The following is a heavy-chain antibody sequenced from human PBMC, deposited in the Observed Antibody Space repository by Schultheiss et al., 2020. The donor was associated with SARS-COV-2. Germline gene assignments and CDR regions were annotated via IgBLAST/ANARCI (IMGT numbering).Heavy chain of an antibody. V-gene: IGHV3-33*08. D-gene: IGHD6-13*01. CDR1: GFTFSSYG. Sequence: GESLRLSCAASGFTFSSYGMHWVRQAPGKGLEWVSAIGADSGGRDYADSVRGRFTIYRDNSESTVYLQMNSLRADDTAVYFCARGAVAAAGAMDVWGQGTTVTFSS. J-gene: IGHJ6*02. CDR2: IGADSGGR. CDR3: ARGAVAAAGAMDV.